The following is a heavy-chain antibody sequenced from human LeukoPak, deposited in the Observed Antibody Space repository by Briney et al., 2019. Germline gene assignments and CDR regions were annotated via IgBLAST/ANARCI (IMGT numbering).Heavy chain of an antibody. J-gene: IGHJ3*02. CDR2: IYYSGST. D-gene: IGHD4-17*01. CDR3: ARLDSGDYPALAFDI. CDR1: GGSISSSSYY. Sequence: SETLSLTCTVSGGSISSSSYYWGWIRQPPGKGLEWIGSIYYSGSTYYNPSLKSRVTISVDTSKNQFSLKLSSVTAADTAVYYCARLDSGDYPALAFDIWGQGTMVTVSS. V-gene: IGHV4-39*01.